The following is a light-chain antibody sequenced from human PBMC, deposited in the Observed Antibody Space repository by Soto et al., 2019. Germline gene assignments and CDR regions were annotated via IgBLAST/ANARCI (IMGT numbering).Light chain of an antibody. CDR1: QSVSSY. CDR3: QQRSNWPLN. J-gene: IGKJ4*01. Sequence: EIVLTQSPATLSLSPWERATLSFRASQSVSSYLAWYQQRPGQAPRLLIYDASNRATGIPARFSGSGSGTDFTLTISSLEPEDFAVYYCQQRSNWPLNFGGGNKVDIK. V-gene: IGKV3-11*01. CDR2: DAS.